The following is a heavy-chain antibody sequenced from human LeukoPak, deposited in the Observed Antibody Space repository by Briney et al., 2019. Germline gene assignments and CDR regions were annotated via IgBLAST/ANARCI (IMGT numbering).Heavy chain of an antibody. D-gene: IGHD6-6*01. V-gene: IGHV4-59*01. J-gene: IGHJ5*02. CDR3: ARAGSSFGWGWFDP. CDR2: IYYSGST. Sequence: SETLSLTCTVSGGSISSYYWSWIRQPPGKGLEWIGYIYYSGSTNYNPSLKSRVTISVDTSKNQFPLKLSSVTAADTAVYYCARAGSSFGWGWFDPWGQGTLVTVSS. CDR1: GGSISSYY.